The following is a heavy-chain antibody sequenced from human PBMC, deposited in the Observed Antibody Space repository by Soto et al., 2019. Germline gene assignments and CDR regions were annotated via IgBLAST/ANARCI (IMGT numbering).Heavy chain of an antibody. J-gene: IGHJ5*02. V-gene: IGHV4-39*07. CDR2: IYYSGST. CDR1: GGSISSSSYY. D-gene: IGHD1-26*01. Sequence: LSLTCTVSGGSISSSSYYWGWIRQPPGKGLEWIGSIYYSGSTYYNPSLKSRVTISVDTSKNQFSLKLSSVTAADTAVYYCARDGSGSYRRNWFDPWGQGTMVTVSS. CDR3: ARDGSGSYRRNWFDP.